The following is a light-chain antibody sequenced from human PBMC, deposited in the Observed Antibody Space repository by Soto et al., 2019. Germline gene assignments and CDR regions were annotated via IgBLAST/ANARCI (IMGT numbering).Light chain of an antibody. Sequence: QSALTQPASVSGSPGQSIIISCTAASIDVGTYSLVSWYQQHPGKAPKLMIYESSRRPSGVSNRFSGSTSDNTASLTISGLQAEDEAAYYCCSYAGSTNFVLFGGGTKLTVL. J-gene: IGLJ3*02. CDR1: SIDVGTYSL. CDR2: ESS. CDR3: CSYAGSTNFVL. V-gene: IGLV2-23*01.